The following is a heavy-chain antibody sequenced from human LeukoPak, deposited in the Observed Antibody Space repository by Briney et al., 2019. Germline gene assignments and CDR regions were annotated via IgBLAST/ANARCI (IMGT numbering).Heavy chain of an antibody. CDR3: ASRVVRRAFDI. D-gene: IGHD2-21*01. Sequence: KSSETLSLTCTVSGGSISSSSYYWSWIRQPPGKGLEWIGEINHSGSTNYNPSLKSRVTISVDTSKNQFSLKLSSVTAVDTAVYYCASRVVRRAFDIWGQGTMVTVSS. J-gene: IGHJ3*02. V-gene: IGHV4-39*07. CDR2: INHSGST. CDR1: GGSISSSSYY.